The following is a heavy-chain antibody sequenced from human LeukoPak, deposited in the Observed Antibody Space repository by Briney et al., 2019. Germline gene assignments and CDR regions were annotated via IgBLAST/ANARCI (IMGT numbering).Heavy chain of an antibody. Sequence: GGSLRLCCAASGFTVSSNYMSWVRQAPGKGLEWVSVIYSGGSTYYADSVKGRFTISRDNSKNTLYLQMNSLRAEDTAVYYCAKVPGSVAFDIWGQGTMVTVSS. V-gene: IGHV3-53*01. CDR2: IYSGGST. CDR3: AKVPGSVAFDI. CDR1: GFTVSSNY. J-gene: IGHJ3*02.